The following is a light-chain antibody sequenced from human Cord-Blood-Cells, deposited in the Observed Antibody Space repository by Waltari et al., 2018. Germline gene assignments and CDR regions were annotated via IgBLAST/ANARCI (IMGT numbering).Light chain of an antibody. J-gene: IGLJ3*02. CDR3: QVWDSSSEHWV. Sequence: SYVLTQPPSVSVAPGKTARITCGGNNIGSKSVHWYQQKPGQAPVLVIYYDSDRPSGIPERCSGSNSGNTATLTISRVEAGDEADYYCQVWDSSSEHWVFGGGTKLTVL. V-gene: IGLV3-21*04. CDR2: YDS. CDR1: NIGSKS.